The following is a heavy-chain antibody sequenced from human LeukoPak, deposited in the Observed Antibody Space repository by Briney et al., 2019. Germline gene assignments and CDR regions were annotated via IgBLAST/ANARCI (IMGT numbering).Heavy chain of an antibody. Sequence: ASVKVSCKASGYTFTSYGISWVRQAPGQGLEWMGRINPNSGGTNYAQKFQGRVTMTRDTSISTAYMELSRLRSDDTAVYYCARVGTYCTNGVCIDYWGQGTLVTVSS. J-gene: IGHJ4*02. CDR1: GYTFTSYG. V-gene: IGHV1-2*06. CDR2: INPNSGGT. CDR3: ARVGTYCTNGVCIDY. D-gene: IGHD2-8*01.